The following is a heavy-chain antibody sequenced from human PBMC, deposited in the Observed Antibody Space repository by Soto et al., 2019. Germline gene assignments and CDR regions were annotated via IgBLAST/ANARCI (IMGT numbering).Heavy chain of an antibody. J-gene: IGHJ4*01. Sequence: PGGSLRLSCAAPGFSLRDYWMHWVRQVPGKGLLWVSRISVDGRDTTYADSVKGRFTISRDNAKNTLYLQMDSLRAEDTAVYYCVRAPEQRPIDYWGPGSLVTVSS. D-gene: IGHD6-19*01. CDR2: ISVDGRDT. CDR1: GFSLRDYW. CDR3: VRAPEQRPIDY. V-gene: IGHV3-74*03.